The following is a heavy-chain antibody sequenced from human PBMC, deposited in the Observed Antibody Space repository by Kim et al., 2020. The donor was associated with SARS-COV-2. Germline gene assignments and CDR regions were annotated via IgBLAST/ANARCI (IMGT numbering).Heavy chain of an antibody. D-gene: IGHD3-10*01. J-gene: IGHJ6*02. CDR3: AKDSYGSGSYYKYYYYYGMDV. CDR2: ISGSGGST. CDR1: GFTFSSYA. Sequence: GGSLRLSCAASGFTFSSYAMSWVRQAPGKGLEWVSAISGSGGSTYYADSVKGRFTISRDNSKNTLYLQMNSLRAEDTAVYYCAKDSYGSGSYYKYYYYYGMDVWGQGTTVTVSS. V-gene: IGHV3-23*01.